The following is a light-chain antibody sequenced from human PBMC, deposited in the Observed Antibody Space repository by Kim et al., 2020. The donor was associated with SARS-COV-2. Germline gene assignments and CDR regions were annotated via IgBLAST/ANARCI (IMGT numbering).Light chain of an antibody. CDR1: KLGDKY. Sequence: SYELTQPPSASVSPGQTASITCSGDKLGDKYACWYQQKPGQSPVLVIYQDTKRPSGIPERFSGSNSGNTDTLTISGTQATDEADYYCQAWDSSTVFGTGT. V-gene: IGLV3-1*01. CDR2: QDT. J-gene: IGLJ1*01. CDR3: QAWDSSTV.